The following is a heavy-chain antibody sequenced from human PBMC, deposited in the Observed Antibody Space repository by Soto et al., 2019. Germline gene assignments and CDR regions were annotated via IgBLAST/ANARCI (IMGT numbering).Heavy chain of an antibody. CDR3: GRGLHTDYDSFGY. CDR1: VGSFSGNY. J-gene: IGHJ4*02. V-gene: IGHV4-34*01. CDR2: NNHGRST. Sequence: SETLSLTCTVYVGSFSGNYWNWIWHPPGKGLERIENNNHGRSTNYPPSLKRRVSISVETAKNHSSLKLSSVAADDTVIYYCGRGLHTDYDSFGYWGRGTLVTVSS. D-gene: IGHD3-22*01.